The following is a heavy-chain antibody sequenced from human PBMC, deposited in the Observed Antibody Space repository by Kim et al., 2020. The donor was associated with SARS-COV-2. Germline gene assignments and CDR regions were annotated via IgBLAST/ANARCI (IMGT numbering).Heavy chain of an antibody. CDR3: SRTYNINWHNFDY. J-gene: IGHJ4*01. CDR2: ISFDGSST. CDR1: GFTFGTFA. Sequence: GGSLRLSCAPSGFTFGTFAMHWVRQSPVQGLEWVAVISFDGSSTPHADSVTGRFTISRDNSENTIYLQMDSLRTEDTAIYYCSRTYNINWHNFDYWG. V-gene: IGHV3-30-3*01. D-gene: IGHD1-1*01.